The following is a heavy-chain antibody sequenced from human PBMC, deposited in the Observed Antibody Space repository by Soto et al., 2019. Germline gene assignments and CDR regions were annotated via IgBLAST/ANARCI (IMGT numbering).Heavy chain of an antibody. Sequence: GGSLRLSCAASGFSFSSFGMHWVRQAPGKGLEWVAALSFDGIVKHYADSVQGRFTISRDNSKNTVYLQMNSLRPEDTAVYSCAKEGGWELLPGHGMDVSGLASTVTVSS. V-gene: IGHV3-30*18. D-gene: IGHD1-26*01. CDR2: LSFDGIVK. J-gene: IGHJ6*02. CDR3: AKEGGWELLPGHGMDV. CDR1: GFSFSSFG.